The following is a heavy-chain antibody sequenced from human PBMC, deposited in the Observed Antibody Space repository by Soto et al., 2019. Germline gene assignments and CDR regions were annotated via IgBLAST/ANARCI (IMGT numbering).Heavy chain of an antibody. Sequence: PGGSLRLSCAASVFTFFSYGMHWVRQAPGKGLEWVAVISYDGSNKYYGDSVKGRFTISRDNSKNTLYLQMNGLRADDTAVYYCAKDRAGDIYVAARSGLDYWGQGTLVTVSS. CDR2: ISYDGSNK. J-gene: IGHJ4*02. CDR3: AKDRAGDIYVAARSGLDY. CDR1: VFTFFSYG. D-gene: IGHD3-3*01. V-gene: IGHV3-30*18.